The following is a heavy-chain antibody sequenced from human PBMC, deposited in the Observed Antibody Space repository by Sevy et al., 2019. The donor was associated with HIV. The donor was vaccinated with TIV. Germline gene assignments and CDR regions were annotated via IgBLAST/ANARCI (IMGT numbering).Heavy chain of an antibody. CDR2: IYSGDKT. CDR1: GFSVSDTY. Sequence: GGSLRLSCAASGFSVSDTYMSWVRQAPGKGLEWVSVIYSGDKTYHADSVKGRFTISRDSSKNTIYLQLNSLRTEDTAVYDCARLIVYYYGDDGYYTTGNAFDIWGQGTMVTVSS. D-gene: IGHD2-21*01. CDR3: ARLIVYYYGDDGYYTTGNAFDI. V-gene: IGHV3-53*01. J-gene: IGHJ3*02.